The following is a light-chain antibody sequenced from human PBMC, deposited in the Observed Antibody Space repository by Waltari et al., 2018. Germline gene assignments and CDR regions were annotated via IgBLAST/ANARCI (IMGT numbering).Light chain of an antibody. J-gene: IGLJ2*01. CDR1: NIRSQT. CDR3: QVWDSSGDHPV. Sequence: SYVLTQPPSVPVAPGKTAKISCAGQNIRSQTVHWYRQKAGQAPVLVIYDDSVRPSGIPDRISGSDTATLTIARVEAGDEADYFCQVWDSSGDHPVFGGGTRLTVL. V-gene: IGLV3-21*03. CDR2: DDS.